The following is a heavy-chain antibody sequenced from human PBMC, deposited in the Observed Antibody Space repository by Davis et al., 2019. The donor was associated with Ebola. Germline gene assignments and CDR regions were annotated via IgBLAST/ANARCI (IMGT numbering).Heavy chain of an antibody. D-gene: IGHD6-19*01. CDR2: IKSKTDGGTT. V-gene: IGHV3-15*07. CDR1: GFTFSNAW. J-gene: IGHJ4*02. Sequence: GESLKISCAASGFTFSNAWMNWVRQAPGKGLEWVGRIKSKTDGGTTDYAAPVKGRFTISRDDSKNTLYLQMNSLKTEDTAVYYCTTGIAVAAGRRYFDYWGQGTLVTVSS. CDR3: TTGIAVAAGRRYFDY.